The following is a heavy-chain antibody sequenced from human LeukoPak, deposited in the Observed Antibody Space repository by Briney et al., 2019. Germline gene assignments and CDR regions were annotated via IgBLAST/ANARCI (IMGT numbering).Heavy chain of an antibody. D-gene: IGHD3-22*01. V-gene: IGHV3-74*01. CDR1: GFTFSNYW. CDR3: ARAPSYYDSSDWFDH. J-gene: IGHJ5*02. Sequence: GGSLRLSCAASGFTFSNYWMHWVRQAPGKGLVWVSRINSDGRSTSYADSVKGRFTISRDNAKNTLYLQMNSLRAEDTAVYYCARAPSYYDSSDWFDHWGQGTLVTVSS. CDR2: INSDGRST.